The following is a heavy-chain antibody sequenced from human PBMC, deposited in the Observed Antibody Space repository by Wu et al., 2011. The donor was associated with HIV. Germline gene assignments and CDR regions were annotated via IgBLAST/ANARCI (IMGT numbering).Heavy chain of an antibody. CDR1: GDGVQRRMR. CDR2: INPLFQTT. D-gene: IGHD6-19*01. V-gene: IGHV1-69*05. Sequence: SGDGVQRRMRVSWVRQAPGQGLEWMGGINPLFQTTKHAQKFQGRLRITTDESKTTAYLELNSLKSEDTAVYYCARNTDSVATSLYSLGVWGPGTTVIVSS. J-gene: IGHJ6*02. CDR3: ARNTDSVATSLYSLGV.